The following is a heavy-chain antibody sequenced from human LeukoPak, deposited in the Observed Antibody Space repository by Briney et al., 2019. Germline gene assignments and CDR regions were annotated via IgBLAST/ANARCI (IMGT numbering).Heavy chain of an antibody. Sequence: GGSLRLSCAASGFTFSSYWMHWVRQAPGKGLVWVSRINSDRSSTSYADSVKGRFTISRDNAKNTLYLQMNSLRAEDTAVYYCARTVPGRWFDYWGQGTLVTVSS. CDR3: ARTVPGRWFDY. CDR2: INSDRSST. CDR1: GFTFSSYW. J-gene: IGHJ4*02. D-gene: IGHD2-15*01. V-gene: IGHV3-74*01.